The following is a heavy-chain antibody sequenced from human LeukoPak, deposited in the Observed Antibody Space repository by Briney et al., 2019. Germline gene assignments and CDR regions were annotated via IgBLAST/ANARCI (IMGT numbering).Heavy chain of an antibody. Sequence: GGSLRLSCAASGFSFSRHAMHWVRQAPGKGLEYVSAISGNGHGTWYRDSVKGRFFISRDNSEQMINLQMYSLRVEDTAVYYCARDLCPRCGGNVWGQGTLVTVSS. D-gene: IGHD4-23*01. CDR1: GFSFSRHA. CDR3: ARDLCPRCGGNV. V-gene: IGHV3-64*02. J-gene: IGHJ4*02. CDR2: ISGNGHGT.